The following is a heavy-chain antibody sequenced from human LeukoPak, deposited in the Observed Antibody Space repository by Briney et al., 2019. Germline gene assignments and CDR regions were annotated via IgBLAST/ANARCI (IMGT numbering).Heavy chain of an antibody. Sequence: ASVRGSCKTSGYTFTDYYLHWVRQAPGQGLEWMGRIDPNSGGTNYAQKIQVRVTVTRDTSISTVYMELSGLRSDDTAVYYCARVPGPYTTSRFDYWGQGTLVTVSS. CDR3: ARVPGPYTTSRFDY. CDR1: GYTFTDYY. V-gene: IGHV1-2*02. J-gene: IGHJ4*02. D-gene: IGHD6-13*01. CDR2: IDPNSGGT.